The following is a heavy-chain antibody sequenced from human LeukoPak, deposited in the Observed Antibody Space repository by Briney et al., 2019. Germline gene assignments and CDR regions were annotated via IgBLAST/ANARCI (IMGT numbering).Heavy chain of an antibody. J-gene: IGHJ5*02. V-gene: IGHV4-34*01. CDR1: GGSFSGYY. CDR3: ARVGDHYDFWSGYYSNWFDP. CDR2: INHSGST. D-gene: IGHD3-3*01. Sequence: TASETLSLTCAVYGGSFSGYYWSWIRQPPGKGLEWIGEINHSGSTNYNPSLKSRVTISADTSKNQFSLKLSSVTAADTAVYYCARVGDHYDFWSGYYSNWFDPWGQGTLVTVSS.